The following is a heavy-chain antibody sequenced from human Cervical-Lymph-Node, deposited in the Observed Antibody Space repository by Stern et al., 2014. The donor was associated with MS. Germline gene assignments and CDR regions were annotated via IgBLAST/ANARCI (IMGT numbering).Heavy chain of an antibody. CDR1: GYTFTGYY. CDR3: ARGDRFNEYDAFDI. V-gene: IGHV1-2*02. Sequence: VQLVGSGAEVKKPGASVKVSCKASGYTFTGYYMHWVRQAPGQGLEWMGWINPNSGGTNYAQKFQGRVIMTRDTSISTAYMDLSRLTSDDTAVYYCARGDRFNEYDAFDIWGQGTMVTVSS. J-gene: IGHJ3*02. D-gene: IGHD3-22*01. CDR2: INPNSGGT.